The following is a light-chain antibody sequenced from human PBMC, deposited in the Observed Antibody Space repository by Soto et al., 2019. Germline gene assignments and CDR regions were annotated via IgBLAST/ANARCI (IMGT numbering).Light chain of an antibody. CDR3: AVWDDRLSGMV. CDR1: SSSIGSNL. Sequence: QSVLTQPPSASGTPGQRVTISCSGSSSSIGSNLVYWYQQLPGTAPKLLIYTNNQRPSGVPDRFSGSKSGTSASLAISGLRSEDEADYYCAVWDDRLSGMVFGGGTKLTVL. CDR2: TNN. J-gene: IGLJ2*01. V-gene: IGLV1-47*02.